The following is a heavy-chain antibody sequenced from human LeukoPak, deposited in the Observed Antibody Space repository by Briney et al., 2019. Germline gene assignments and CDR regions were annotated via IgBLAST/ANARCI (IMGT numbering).Heavy chain of an antibody. D-gene: IGHD3-16*01. CDR1: GYSFKSYD. V-gene: IGHV1-8*01. CDR2: MNPHSGDT. CDR3: ARISDYLNAFDI. Sequence: ASVKVSCKASGYSFKSYDFSWIRQAPGQGPEWLGWMNPHSGDTGFAVKFQGRVTVTRDTSTDTAYLELSSLKSEDTAVYYCARISDYLNAFDIWGQGTMAIVSS. J-gene: IGHJ3*02.